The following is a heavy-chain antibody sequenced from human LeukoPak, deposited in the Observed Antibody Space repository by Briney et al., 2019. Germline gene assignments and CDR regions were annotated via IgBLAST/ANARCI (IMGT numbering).Heavy chain of an antibody. J-gene: IGHJ4*02. CDR3: SKDYDSCGYLYGLDY. CDR2: ISGSGGST. V-gene: IGHV3-23*01. D-gene: IGHD3-22*01. CDR1: GFTFSSYA. Sequence: GGSLRLSCAASGFTFSSYAMSWVRQAPGKGLEWVSAISGSGGSTYYADSVKGRFTISRDNSKNTLYLKMNSLRVEDTAAFYCSKDYDSCGYLYGLDYWGQGTLVTVSS.